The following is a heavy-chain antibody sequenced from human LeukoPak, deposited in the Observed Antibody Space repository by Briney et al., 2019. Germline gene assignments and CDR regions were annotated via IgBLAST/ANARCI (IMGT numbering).Heavy chain of an antibody. CDR1: GFTFNSYS. J-gene: IGHJ3*01. D-gene: IGHD1-26*01. CDR3: AKVQSDIVGAVFFAFDV. V-gene: IGHV3-21*06. CDR2: IIVSGTEM. Sequence: VGCLRLSCGGSGFTFNSYSMNWVLQAPGKGLEWVAYIIVSGTEMFYADSLKGRFTISRDNSKNSLYLQMNSLRVEDTGVYYCAKVQSDIVGAVFFAFDVWGQGTMVSVSS.